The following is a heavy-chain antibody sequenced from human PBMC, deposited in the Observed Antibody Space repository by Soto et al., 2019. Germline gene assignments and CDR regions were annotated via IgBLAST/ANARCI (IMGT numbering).Heavy chain of an antibody. D-gene: IGHD2-2*01. J-gene: IGHJ6*03. Sequence: SETLSLTCTVSGCSIRSYYWSWIRQPPGKGLEWIGYIYYSGSTNYNPSLKSRVTISVDTSKNQFSLKLSSVTAADTAVYYCASTTPPYCSSTSCYSDYYYYMDVWGKGTTVTVSS. V-gene: IGHV4-59*01. CDR3: ASTTPPYCSSTSCYSDYYYYMDV. CDR2: IYYSGST. CDR1: GCSIRSYY.